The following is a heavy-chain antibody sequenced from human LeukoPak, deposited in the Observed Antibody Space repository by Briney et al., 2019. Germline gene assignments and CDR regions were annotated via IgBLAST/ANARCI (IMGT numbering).Heavy chain of an antibody. CDR2: VYYGGRT. D-gene: IGHD2-2*01. J-gene: IGHJ4*02. CDR1: GDSINTRYYY. CDR3: ARHCGSTSCYVDFVY. V-gene: IGHV4-39*01. Sequence: SETLSLTCTVSGDSINTRYYYWGWIRQSPGKGLQWIGSVYYGGRTYYNPSLKSRVTISAYTSKNQFSLKVNSVTAADTAVYYCARHCGSTSCYVDFVYWGQGTLVSVSS.